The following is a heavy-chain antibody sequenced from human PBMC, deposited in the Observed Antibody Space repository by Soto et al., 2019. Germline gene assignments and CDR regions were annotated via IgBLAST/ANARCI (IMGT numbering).Heavy chain of an antibody. J-gene: IGHJ6*02. CDR1: GFSLNTGGLG. CDR2: IYWDGDK. V-gene: IGHV2-5*02. Sequence: QITLKESGPTLVKPTQTLTLTCTFSGFSLNTGGLGVGWIRQPPGKALEWLALIYWDGDKRYSPSLESRLSITKDTSNNQVVLTMTDMFPLDTGTYYCAHSRCGGDCLRSYSSHYYYGRDVWGQGTTVTVSS. CDR3: AHSRCGGDCLRSYSSHYYYGRDV. D-gene: IGHD2-21*02.